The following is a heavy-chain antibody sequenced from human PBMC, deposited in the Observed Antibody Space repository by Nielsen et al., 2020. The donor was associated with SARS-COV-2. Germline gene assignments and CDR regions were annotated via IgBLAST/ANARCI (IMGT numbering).Heavy chain of an antibody. CDR3: ANLMVGSGSYYTPYGMDV. Sequence: WIRQPPGKGLEWVAVISYDGSNKYYADSVKGRFTISRDNSKNTLYLQMNSLRAEDTAVYYCANLMVGSGSYYTPYGMDVWGQGTTVTAP. CDR2: ISYDGSNK. D-gene: IGHD3-10*01. V-gene: IGHV3-30*18. J-gene: IGHJ6*02.